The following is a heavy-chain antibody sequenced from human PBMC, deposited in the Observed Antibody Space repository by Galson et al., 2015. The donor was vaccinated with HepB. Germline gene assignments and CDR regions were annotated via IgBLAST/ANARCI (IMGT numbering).Heavy chain of an antibody. D-gene: IGHD5-18*01. V-gene: IGHV1-69*06. J-gene: IGHJ6*03. CDR2: IIPMFGAA. CDR3: ATSAGYSTDPYYMNF. CDR1: GGTFNVYA. Sequence: SVKVSCKASGGTFNVYAISWVRQAPGQGLEWMGGIIPMFGAATYAQKFQGRVTISADKSTTTAYLEFSSLRSEDTAVYYCATSAGYSTDPYYMNFWGEGTTVTV.